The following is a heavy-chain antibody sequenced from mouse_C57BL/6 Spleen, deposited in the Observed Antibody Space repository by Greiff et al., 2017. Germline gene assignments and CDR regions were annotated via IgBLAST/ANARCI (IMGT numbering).Heavy chain of an antibody. CDR2: IDPANGNT. V-gene: IGHV14-3*01. Sequence: EVQLQQSVAELVRPGASVKLSCTASGFNIKNTYMHWVKQRPEQGLEWIGRIDPANGNTKYAPKFQGKATITADTSSNTAYLQLSSLTSEDTAIYYCAPYYYGSSFVAWFAYWGQGTLVTVSA. J-gene: IGHJ3*01. CDR1: GFNIKNTY. D-gene: IGHD1-1*01. CDR3: APYYYGSSFVAWFAY.